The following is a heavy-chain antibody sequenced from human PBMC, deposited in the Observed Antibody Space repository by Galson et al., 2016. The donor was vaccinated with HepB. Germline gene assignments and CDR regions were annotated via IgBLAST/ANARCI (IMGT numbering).Heavy chain of an antibody. CDR2: FSGSGLNT. CDR1: GFTFTSYT. Sequence: SLRLSCAASGFTFTSYTMAWVRQTPGRGLECVATFSGSGLNTYYPASVRGRFTVSREISTSALYLQMNGLRAEDTGLYYCAKMREMATAKRAFDYWGQGTFVTVSS. D-gene: IGHD5-24*01. V-gene: IGHV3-23*01. J-gene: IGHJ4*02. CDR3: AKMREMATAKRAFDY.